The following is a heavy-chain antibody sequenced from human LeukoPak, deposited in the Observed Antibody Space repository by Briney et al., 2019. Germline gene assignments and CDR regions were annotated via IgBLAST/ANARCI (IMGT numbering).Heavy chain of an antibody. D-gene: IGHD6-19*01. Sequence: GGSLRLSCAASGFTVSTNYMTWVRQAPGKGLEWVSLIYGGAITYYADSVKGSFTISIDNSKNTLYLQMNSLRAEDTAVYYCARRTYGSGWYYFDFWGHGTLVTLPS. J-gene: IGHJ4*01. CDR2: IYGGAIT. V-gene: IGHV3-66*01. CDR1: GFTVSTNY. CDR3: ARRTYGSGWYYFDF.